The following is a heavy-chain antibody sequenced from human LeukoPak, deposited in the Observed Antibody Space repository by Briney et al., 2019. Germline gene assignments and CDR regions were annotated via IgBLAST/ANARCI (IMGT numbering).Heavy chain of an antibody. CDR1: GYSISSGYY. Sequence: PSETLSLTCAVSGYSISSGYYWGWIRPPPGKGLEWIGSIYHSGSTYYNPFLKSRVTISVDTSKNQFSLKLSSVTAADTAVYYCARRLVATITSAFDIWGQGTMVTVSS. CDR3: ARRLVATITSAFDI. CDR2: IYHSGST. J-gene: IGHJ3*02. D-gene: IGHD5-12*01. V-gene: IGHV4-38-2*01.